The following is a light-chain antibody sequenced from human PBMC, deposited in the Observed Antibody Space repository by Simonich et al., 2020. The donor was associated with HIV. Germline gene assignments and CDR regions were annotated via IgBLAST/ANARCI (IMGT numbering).Light chain of an antibody. J-gene: IGKJ4*01. CDR1: QSVLYSSNHKNN. Sequence: DIVMTQSPDSLAVSLGERATINCKSSQSVLYSSNHKNNLDWYQQKPGQPPKLLIYWASTRESGVPDRFSGSGSGTDFTLTISSLQAEDVAVYYCQQYYSTPLTFGGGTKVEIK. V-gene: IGKV4-1*01. CDR3: QQYYSTPLT. CDR2: WAS.